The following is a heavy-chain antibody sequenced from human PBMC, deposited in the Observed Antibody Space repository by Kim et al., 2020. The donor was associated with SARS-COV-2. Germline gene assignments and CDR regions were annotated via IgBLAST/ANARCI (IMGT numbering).Heavy chain of an antibody. J-gene: IGHJ4*02. Sequence: SETLSLTCAVYGGSFSDSYWSWIRQPPGKGLEWIGEINHSGSTNYNPSLKSRVTISVDTSKNQFSLKLTSVTAADTAVYYCARALQLAGGPFDYWGQGTLVTVSS. CDR3: ARALQLAGGPFDY. D-gene: IGHD5-18*01. V-gene: IGHV4-34*01. CDR1: GGSFSDSY. CDR2: INHSGST.